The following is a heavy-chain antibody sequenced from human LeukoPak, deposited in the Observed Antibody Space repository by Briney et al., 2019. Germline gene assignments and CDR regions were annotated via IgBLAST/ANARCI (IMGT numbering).Heavy chain of an antibody. V-gene: IGHV4-59*11. J-gene: IGHJ4*02. Sequence: PSGTLSLTCTVSGDSISSRWSWVRQPPGKGLEWIGYICGGRNTNYNPSLKNRVTISVDTSKNQLSLKLKSVTAADTAVYFCARGSGWYFYWGQGTLVTVSS. D-gene: IGHD6-19*01. CDR3: ARGSGWYFY. CDR1: GDSISSR. CDR2: ICGGRNT.